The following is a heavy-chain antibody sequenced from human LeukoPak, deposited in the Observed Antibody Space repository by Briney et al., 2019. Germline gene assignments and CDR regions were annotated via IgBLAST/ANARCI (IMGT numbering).Heavy chain of an antibody. CDR2: ISSSSSTI. D-gene: IGHD3-3*01. CDR3: ATVGNTIFGVVIHAFDI. Sequence: GGSLRLSCAASGFTFSSYSMNWVRQAPGKGLEWVSYISSSSSTIYYADSVKGRFTISRDNAKNSLYLQMNSLRAEDTAVYYYATVGNTIFGVVIHAFDIWGQGTMVTVSS. V-gene: IGHV3-48*01. J-gene: IGHJ3*02. CDR1: GFTFSSYS.